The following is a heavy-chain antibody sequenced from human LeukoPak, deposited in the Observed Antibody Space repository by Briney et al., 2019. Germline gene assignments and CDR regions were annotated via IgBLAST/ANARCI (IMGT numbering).Heavy chain of an antibody. CDR1: GCSFSTCG. CDR3: AREGTAATYSYHYGMDV. D-gene: IGHD6-13*01. CDR2: VYYNGNT. V-gene: IGHV4-59*04. Sequence: WGSLRLSCTASGCSFSTCGMHWIRNPPQPGPEWNGSVYYNGNTYYNPSLKSRVTISVDTSKNMLSLKVTSVTAADTAVYYCAREGTAATYSYHYGMDVWGQGTTVTVSS. J-gene: IGHJ6*02.